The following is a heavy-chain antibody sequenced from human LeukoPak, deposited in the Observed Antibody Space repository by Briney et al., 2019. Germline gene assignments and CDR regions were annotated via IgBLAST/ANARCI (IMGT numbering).Heavy chain of an antibody. V-gene: IGHV4-39*07. CDR3: ARSAGNYFDY. J-gene: IGHJ4*02. CDR2: IYHSGST. Sequence: SETLSLTCTVSGGSISSSSYYWGWIRQPPGKGLEWIGRIYHSGSTYYNPSLKSRVTISVDTSKNQFSLKLSSVTAADTAVYYCARSAGNYFDYWGQGTLVTVSS. D-gene: IGHD3-10*01. CDR1: GGSISSSSYY.